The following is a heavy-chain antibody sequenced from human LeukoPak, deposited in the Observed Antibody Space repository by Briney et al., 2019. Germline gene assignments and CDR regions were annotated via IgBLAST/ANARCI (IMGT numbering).Heavy chain of an antibody. CDR2: IIPIFGTT. D-gene: IGHD1-26*01. CDR1: GGTFSNYA. J-gene: IGHJ4*02. CDR3: ARFGRYGSYHYDY. V-gene: IGHV1-69*05. Sequence: VASVKVSCKAAGGTFSNYASSWVRQAPGQGLEWMGGIIPIFGTTNYAQKFQGRVTVTTDESTSTAYMELNSLRSEDTAVYYCARFGRYGSYHYDYWGQGTLVTVSS.